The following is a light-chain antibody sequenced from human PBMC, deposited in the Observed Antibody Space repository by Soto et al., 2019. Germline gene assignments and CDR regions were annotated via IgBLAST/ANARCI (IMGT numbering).Light chain of an antibody. CDR1: QSVSSSY. CDR3: XXXXXXPPYT. V-gene: IGKV3-20*01. J-gene: IGKJ2*01. CDR2: GAS. Sequence: EIVLTQSPGTLSLSPGERATLSCRASQSVSSSYLAWYQQKPGQAPRLLIYGASSRATGIPDRFSGSGSGTDFTLTISRLXPEDFAVYYCXXXXXXPPYTFGQGTKLEIK.